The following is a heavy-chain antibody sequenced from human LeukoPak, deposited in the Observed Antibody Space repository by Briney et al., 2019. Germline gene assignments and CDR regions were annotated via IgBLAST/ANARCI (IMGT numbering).Heavy chain of an antibody. CDR1: GGSISSYY. Sequence: SETLSLTCTVSGGSISSYYWSWIRQPPGKGLEWIGYIYYSGSTNYNPSLKSRVTISVDTSKNQFSLKLSSVTAADTAMYYCARGFGSGWYEVDYWGQGTLVTVSS. J-gene: IGHJ4*02. CDR2: IYYSGST. CDR3: ARGFGSGWYEVDY. V-gene: IGHV4-59*01. D-gene: IGHD6-19*01.